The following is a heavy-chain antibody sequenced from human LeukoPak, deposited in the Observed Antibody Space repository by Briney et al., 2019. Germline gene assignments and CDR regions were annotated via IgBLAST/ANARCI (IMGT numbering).Heavy chain of an antibody. J-gene: IGHJ4*02. CDR1: GFTFSSYW. Sequence: GGSLRLSCAASGFTFSSYWMSWVRQAPGKGLEWVANIKKDGSEKYYVDSVKGRFTISRDNSKNTLYLQMNSPRAEDTAVYYCARRYCSGGSCYDDYWGQGTLVTVSS. V-gene: IGHV3-7*01. CDR3: ARRYCSGGSCYDDY. D-gene: IGHD2-15*01. CDR2: IKKDGSEK.